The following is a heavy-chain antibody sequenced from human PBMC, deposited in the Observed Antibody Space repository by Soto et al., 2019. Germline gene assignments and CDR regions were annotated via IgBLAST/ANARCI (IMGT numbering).Heavy chain of an antibody. CDR3: ARDPSHSYYTLFYYFDY. D-gene: IGHD1-26*01. Sequence: EVQLLESGGGLVQLGGSLRLSCAASGFTFSTYAMSWVRQAPGKGLEWVSAISGSGSNTYYADSVKGRFTISRDDSKSTLYLQMNSLRAEDTAVYYCARDPSHSYYTLFYYFDYWGQGTLVTVSS. J-gene: IGHJ4*02. CDR2: ISGSGSNT. V-gene: IGHV3-23*01. CDR1: GFTFSTYA.